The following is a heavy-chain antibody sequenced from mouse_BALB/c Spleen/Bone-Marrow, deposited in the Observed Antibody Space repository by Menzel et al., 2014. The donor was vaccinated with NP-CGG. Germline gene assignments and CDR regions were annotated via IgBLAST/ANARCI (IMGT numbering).Heavy chain of an antibody. CDR3: ARKDYGYNYVMDY. V-gene: IGHV1-18*01. J-gene: IGHJ4*01. CDR2: VNPNNGGT. Sequence: EVQLQQSGPELVKPGASVKISCKTSGYTFTEYTLHWVKQSHGKSLEWIGGVNPNNGGTIYNQKFKGKATLTVDKSSSTAYMELRSLTSEDSAVYYCARKDYGYNYVMDYWGQGTSVTVSS. D-gene: IGHD1-2*01. CDR1: GYTFTEYT.